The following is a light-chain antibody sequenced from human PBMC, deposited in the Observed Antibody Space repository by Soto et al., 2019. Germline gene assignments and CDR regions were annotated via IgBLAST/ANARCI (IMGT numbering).Light chain of an antibody. V-gene: IGKV3-20*01. J-gene: IGKJ1*01. CDR2: GAS. CDR1: QSVSSSF. Sequence: EIVLTQSPGTLSLSPGERATLSCRASQSVSSSFLAWYQQKPGQAPRLLIYGASIRATGIPDRFSGSVSGTDFTDFTLNISGLEPEDFAVYFCQQYHRSPWTFGLGTKVGF. CDR3: QQYHRSPWT.